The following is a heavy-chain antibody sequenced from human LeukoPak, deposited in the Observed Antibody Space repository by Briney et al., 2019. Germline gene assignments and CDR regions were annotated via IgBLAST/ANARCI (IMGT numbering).Heavy chain of an antibody. D-gene: IGHD6-13*01. CDR2: ISYDGSNK. CDR1: GFTFSSYA. J-gene: IGHJ4*02. Sequence: PGRPLRLSCAASGFTFSSYAMHWVRQAPGKGLEWVAVISYDGSNKYYADSVKGRFTISRDNSKNTLYLQMNSLRAEDTAVYYCASGQQQLINDFDYWGQGTLVTVSS. CDR3: ASGQQQLINDFDY. V-gene: IGHV3-30-3*01.